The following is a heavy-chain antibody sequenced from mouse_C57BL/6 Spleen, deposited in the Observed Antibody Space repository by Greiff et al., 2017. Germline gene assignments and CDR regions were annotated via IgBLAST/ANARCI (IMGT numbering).Heavy chain of an antibody. V-gene: IGHV2-2*01. CDR3: AQKSPITTVVAQYYYAMDY. J-gene: IGHJ4*01. CDR1: GFSLTSYG. Sequence: VQLQQSGPGLVQPSQSLSITCTVSGFSLTSYGVHWVRQSPGKGLEWLGVIWSGGSTDYNAAFIYRLSISKDNSKSQVFFKMNSLQADDTAIYYCAQKSPITTVVAQYYYAMDYWGQGTSVTVSS. D-gene: IGHD1-1*01. CDR2: IWSGGST.